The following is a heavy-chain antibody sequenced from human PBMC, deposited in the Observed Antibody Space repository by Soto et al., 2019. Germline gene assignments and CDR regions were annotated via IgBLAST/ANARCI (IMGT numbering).Heavy chain of an antibody. D-gene: IGHD4-17*01. CDR3: ARDQDDYGGNSASFDY. J-gene: IGHJ4*02. CDR2: ISAYNGNT. CDR1: GYTFTSYG. Sequence: GASVKVSCKASGYTFTSYGISWVRQAPGQGLEWMGWISAYNGNTNYAQKLQGRVTMTTDTSTSTAYMELSSLRSEDTAVYYCARDQDDYGGNSASFDYWGQGTLVTVSS. V-gene: IGHV1-18*04.